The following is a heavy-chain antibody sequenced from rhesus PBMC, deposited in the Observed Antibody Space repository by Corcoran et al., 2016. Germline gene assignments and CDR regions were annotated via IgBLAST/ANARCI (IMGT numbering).Heavy chain of an antibody. CDR1: GYTFTSYS. Sequence: QVQLVQSGAEIKQPGASVKLSCKASGYTFTSYSLHWGRQAPGQGLEWIGLISPYNGNKGYAQTFQGRVTITTDTSTSTGYMELSSLRSEDTAVYYCTRGGQLDYWYFDLWGPGTPITISS. V-gene: IGHV1-1*01. D-gene: IGHD1-26*01. CDR2: ISPYNGNK. CDR3: TRGGQLDYWYFDL. J-gene: IGHJ2*01.